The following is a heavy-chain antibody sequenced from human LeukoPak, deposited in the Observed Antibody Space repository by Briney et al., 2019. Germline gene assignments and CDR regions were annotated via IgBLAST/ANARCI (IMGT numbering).Heavy chain of an antibody. D-gene: IGHD6-19*01. CDR3: AILAVAGTDFDY. V-gene: IGHV3-66*04. CDR2: IYSGGSI. CDR1: GFTVSSNY. Sequence: GGSLRLSCAASGFTVSSNYMSWVRQAPGKGLEWVSVIYSGGSIYYADSVKGRFTISRDNSKNTLYLQMNSLRAEDTAVYYCAILAVAGTDFDYWGQGTLVTVSS. J-gene: IGHJ4*02.